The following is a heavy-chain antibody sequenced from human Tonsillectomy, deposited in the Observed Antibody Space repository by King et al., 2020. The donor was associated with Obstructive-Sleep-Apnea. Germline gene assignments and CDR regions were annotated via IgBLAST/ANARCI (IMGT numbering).Heavy chain of an antibody. Sequence: QLQESGPGLVKPSETLSLTCTVSGGSISSDFWSWIRQPPGKGLEWIGHIYSSGSTNYNPSLKSRVTMSVDTSKNQFSLKLSSVTAADTAVYYLARLCPPAWVGGVYNSYYFDYWGQGTLVTVSS. J-gene: IGHJ4*02. CDR2: IYSSGST. D-gene: IGHD3-16*01. CDR1: GGSISSDF. V-gene: IGHV4-59*12. CDR3: ARLCPPAWVGGVYNSYYFDY.